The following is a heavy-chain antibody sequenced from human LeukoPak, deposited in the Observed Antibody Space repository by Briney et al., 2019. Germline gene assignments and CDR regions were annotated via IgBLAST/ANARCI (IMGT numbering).Heavy chain of an antibody. CDR3: ARGPRRDGYNSDY. Sequence: GGSLRLSCAASGFTFSSYSMNWVRRAPGKGLEWVSSISSSSSYIYYADSVKGRFTISRDNAKNSLYLQMNSLRAGDTAVYYCARGPRRDGYNSDYWGQGTLVTVSS. CDR1: GFTFSSYS. D-gene: IGHD5-24*01. J-gene: IGHJ4*02. CDR2: ISSSSSYI. V-gene: IGHV3-21*01.